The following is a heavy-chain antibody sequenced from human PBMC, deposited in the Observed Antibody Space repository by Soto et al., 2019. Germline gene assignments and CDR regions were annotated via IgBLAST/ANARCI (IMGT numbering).Heavy chain of an antibody. CDR3: VTGLSYYVLDS. CDR2: IYNSGST. D-gene: IGHD1-26*01. V-gene: IGHV4-59*01. J-gene: IGHJ4*02. Sequence: QVQLQESGPGLVKPSETLSLTCTVSGGSISSYYWSWIRQPPGKGLEWIGYIYNSGSTNYNASLRSRSTISVDTSKNQLFLKLTSVTAADTAVYYCVTGLSYYVLDSWGQGTLVTVSS. CDR1: GGSISSYY.